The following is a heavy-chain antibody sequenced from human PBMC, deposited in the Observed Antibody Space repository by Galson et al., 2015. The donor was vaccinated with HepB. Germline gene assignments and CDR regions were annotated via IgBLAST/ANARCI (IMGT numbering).Heavy chain of an antibody. V-gene: IGHV3-23*01. CDR2: ISGSGGST. J-gene: IGHJ4*02. CDR3: AKADNSYGYRVVCGID. CDR1: GFTFSSYA. D-gene: IGHD5-18*01. Sequence: SLRLSCAASGFTFSSYAMSWVRQAPGKGLEWVSAISGSGGSTYYADSVKGRFTISRDNSKNTLYLQMNSLRAEDTAVYYCAKADNSYGYRVVCGIDWGQGTLVTVSS.